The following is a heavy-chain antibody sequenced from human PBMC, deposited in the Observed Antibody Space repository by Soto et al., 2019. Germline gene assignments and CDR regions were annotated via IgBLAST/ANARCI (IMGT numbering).Heavy chain of an antibody. CDR3: SRAVGGFTYGYPDY. D-gene: IGHD5-18*01. CDR2: IDWADDK. V-gene: IGHV2-70*01. CDR1: GFSLSTTGMC. Sequence: SGPTLVNPTQTLTLTCTFSGFSLSTTGMCVSWIRQPPGKALEWLALIDWADDKYYSTSLKTRLTVSKDTSKNQVVLTMTNVEPVDTATYFCSRAVGGFTYGYPDYWGQGTLVTVSS. J-gene: IGHJ4*02.